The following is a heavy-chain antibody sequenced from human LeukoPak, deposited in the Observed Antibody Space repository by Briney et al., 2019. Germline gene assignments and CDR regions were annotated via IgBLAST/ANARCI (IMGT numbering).Heavy chain of an antibody. Sequence: PSETLSLTCTVSGGSISSYYWSWIRQPPGKGLEWIGYIYHTGTTNYNPSLKSRVTISLDTSKNQFSLRLSSVTAADTAVYYCARDRLDYYGSGNYYYYGLDVWGQGTTVTVSS. CDR1: GGSISSYY. CDR3: ARDRLDYYGSGNYYYYGLDV. V-gene: IGHV4-59*01. J-gene: IGHJ6*02. CDR2: IYHTGTT. D-gene: IGHD3-10*01.